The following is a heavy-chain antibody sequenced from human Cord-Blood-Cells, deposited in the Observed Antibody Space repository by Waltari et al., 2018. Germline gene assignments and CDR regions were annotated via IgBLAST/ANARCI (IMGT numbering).Heavy chain of an antibody. CDR3: ARDPDSSGYPYYFDY. CDR2: IKQDGSEK. J-gene: IGHJ4*02. D-gene: IGHD3-22*01. Sequence: EVQLVESGGGLVQPGGSLRLSCAASGFTFSSSWMSWVRQAPGKGLEGVANIKQDGSEKYYVDSVKGRFTISRDNAKNSLYLQMNSLRAEDTAVYYCARDPDSSGYPYYFDYWGQGTLVTVSS. CDR1: GFTFSSSW. V-gene: IGHV3-7*01.